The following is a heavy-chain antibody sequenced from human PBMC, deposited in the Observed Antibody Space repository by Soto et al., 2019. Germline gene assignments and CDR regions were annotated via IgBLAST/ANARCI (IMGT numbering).Heavy chain of an antibody. J-gene: IGHJ4*02. CDR1: GFTFSTYA. V-gene: IGHV3-64*01. Sequence: EVQLVESGGGLVQPGGSLRLPCATSGFTFSTYAMHWVRQAPGKGLEYVSAISSNGRSTYYANSVKGRFTISRDNSKNTLYLQMDSLRAEDMAVYYCARDRCTNGVCYAPSDYWGQGTLVTVSS. D-gene: IGHD2-8*01. CDR2: ISSNGRST. CDR3: ARDRCTNGVCYAPSDY.